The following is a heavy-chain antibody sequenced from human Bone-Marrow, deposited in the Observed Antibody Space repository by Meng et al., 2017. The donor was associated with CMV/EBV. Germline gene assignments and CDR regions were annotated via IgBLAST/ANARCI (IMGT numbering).Heavy chain of an antibody. V-gene: IGHV3-30*04. CDR3: AREHVHPLRFTMLVEPPCNYFDY. J-gene: IGHJ4*02. CDR1: GFTFSRYV. D-gene: IGHD3-22*01. CDR2: ISYDGSNK. Sequence: AESLTLSCAACGFTFSRYVMHWVRQAPGKGLEWVAVISYDGSNKYYADSVKGRFTISRDNSKNTLYLQMNSLRAEDTAVYYCAREHVHPLRFTMLVEPPCNYFDYWGQGTLVTVSS.